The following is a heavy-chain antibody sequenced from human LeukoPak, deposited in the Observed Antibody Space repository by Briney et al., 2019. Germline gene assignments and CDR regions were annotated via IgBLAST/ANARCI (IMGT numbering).Heavy chain of an antibody. J-gene: IGHJ4*02. D-gene: IGHD6-19*01. CDR3: AKDESSGWSHVDY. CDR2: ISYDGSNK. CDR1: GFTFRTYG. Sequence: GGSLRLSCAASGFTFRTYGIHWVRQAPGKGLEWGAIISYDGSNKDYGDSVKGRFTISRDNSKNTLYLQMNSLRAEDTAVYYCAKDESSGWSHVDYWGQGTLVTVSS. V-gene: IGHV3-30*18.